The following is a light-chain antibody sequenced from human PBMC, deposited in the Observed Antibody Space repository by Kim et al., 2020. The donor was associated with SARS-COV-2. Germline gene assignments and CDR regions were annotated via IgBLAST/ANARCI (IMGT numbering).Light chain of an antibody. Sequence: GQSFTISCTGTSSDVGGYNYVSWYQQHPGKAPKLMIYDVPERPSGVSNRFSGSKSGNTASLTISGLQAEDEADYYCSSLTSSNTGIFGGGTQLTVL. CDR3: SSLTSSNTGI. CDR1: SSDVGGYNY. V-gene: IGLV2-14*04. J-gene: IGLJ2*01. CDR2: DVP.